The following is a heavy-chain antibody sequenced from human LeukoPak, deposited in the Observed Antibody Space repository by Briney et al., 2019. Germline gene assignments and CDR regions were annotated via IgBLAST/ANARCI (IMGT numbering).Heavy chain of an antibody. V-gene: IGHV3-23*01. CDR1: GFTFSSSA. D-gene: IGHD2-8*01. J-gene: IGHJ4*02. Sequence: PGGSLRLSCAASGFTFSSSAMSWVRHAPGKGLEWVSALGVSGRSTYYADSVKGRFTISRDNSKNTLYLQMSSLRAEDTAVYYCAKDAHHLMEHFDYWGQGTLVTVSS. CDR3: AKDAHHLMEHFDY. CDR2: LGVSGRST.